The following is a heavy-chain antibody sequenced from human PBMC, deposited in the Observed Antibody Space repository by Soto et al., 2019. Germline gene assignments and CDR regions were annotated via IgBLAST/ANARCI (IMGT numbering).Heavy chain of an antibody. CDR1: GFTFSSYG. CDR3: AKAAYCGGDCYFGY. Sequence: QVQLVESGGGVVQPGRSLRLSCAASGFTFSSYGMHWVRQAPGKGLEWVAVISYDGSNKYYADSVKGRFTISRDNSKNTLYLQMNSLRAEDKAVYYCAKAAYCGGDCYFGYWGQGTLVTVSS. J-gene: IGHJ4*02. CDR2: ISYDGSNK. V-gene: IGHV3-30*18. D-gene: IGHD2-21*02.